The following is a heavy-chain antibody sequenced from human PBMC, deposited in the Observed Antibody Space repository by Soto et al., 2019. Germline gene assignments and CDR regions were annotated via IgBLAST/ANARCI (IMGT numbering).Heavy chain of an antibody. D-gene: IGHD6-19*01. J-gene: IGHJ5*02. Sequence: SETLSLTCTVSGDSISSYYWSWIRQPPGKGLEWIGYIYYSGSTNYNPSLKSRVTISVDTSKNQFSLKLSSVTAADTAVYYCAREWAAGNNWFDPWGQGTPVTVSS. CDR1: GDSISSYY. CDR3: AREWAAGNNWFDP. V-gene: IGHV4-59*01. CDR2: IYYSGST.